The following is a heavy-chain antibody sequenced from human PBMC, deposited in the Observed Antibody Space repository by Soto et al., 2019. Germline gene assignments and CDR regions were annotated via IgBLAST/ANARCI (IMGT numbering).Heavy chain of an antibody. D-gene: IGHD3-10*01. Sequence: GGSLRLSCAASGFTFSDYYMSWIRQAPGKGLEWVSYISSSGSTIYYADSVKGRFTISRDNAKNSLYLQMNSMRAEDTAVYYYSRGTWFGESPLDYWGQGTLVTV. J-gene: IGHJ4*02. CDR2: ISSSGSTI. V-gene: IGHV3-11*01. CDR1: GFTFSDYY. CDR3: SRGTWFGESPLDY.